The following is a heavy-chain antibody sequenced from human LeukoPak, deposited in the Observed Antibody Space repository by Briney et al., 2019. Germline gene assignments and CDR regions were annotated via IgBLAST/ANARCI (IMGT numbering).Heavy chain of an antibody. CDR3: AKALGGFSSWLDY. CDR2: ISYDGSNK. J-gene: IGHJ4*02. CDR1: GFTFSSYA. V-gene: IGHV3-30-3*01. Sequence: GGSLRLSCAASGFTFSSYAMHWVRQAPGKGLEWVAVISYDGSNKYYADSVKGRFTISRDNSKNTLYLQMNSLRAEDTAVYYCAKALGGFSSWLDYWGQGTLVTVSS. D-gene: IGHD6-13*01.